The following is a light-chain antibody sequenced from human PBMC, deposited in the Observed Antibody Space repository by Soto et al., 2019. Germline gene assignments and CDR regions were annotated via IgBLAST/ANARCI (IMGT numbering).Light chain of an antibody. V-gene: IGKV1-8*01. J-gene: IGKJ4*01. Sequence: AIRMTQSPSSFSASTGGRVTITCRASQGISSYLAWYQQKPGKAPKLLIYAASTLQSGVPSRFSGSGSGADFPLTISCLQSEDFATYYCQQYYSYPLTFGGGTKVEIK. CDR3: QQYYSYPLT. CDR1: QGISSY. CDR2: AAS.